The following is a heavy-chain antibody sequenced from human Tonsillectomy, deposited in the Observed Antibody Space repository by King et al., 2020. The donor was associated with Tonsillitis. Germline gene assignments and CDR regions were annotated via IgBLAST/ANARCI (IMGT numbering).Heavy chain of an antibody. V-gene: IGHV3-23*01. CDR1: RFSFSSYA. D-gene: IGHD3-10*01. CDR3: AKALGGSGTYWSSDAFDI. Sequence: VQLLESGGGLVQPGGSLRLSCAASRFSFSSYAMSWVRQAPGKGMEWVSAISGSGGSPYYADSVKGRFTMSREKSKNTLELQMNSLRAEETAVYFCAKALGGSGTYWSSDAFDIWGQGTMVTVSS. CDR2: ISGSGGSP. J-gene: IGHJ3*02.